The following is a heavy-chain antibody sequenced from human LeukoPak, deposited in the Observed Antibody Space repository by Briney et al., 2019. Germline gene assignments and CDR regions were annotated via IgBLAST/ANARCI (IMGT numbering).Heavy chain of an antibody. V-gene: IGHV1-2*02. Sequence: ASVKVSCKASGYTFTGYYMHWVRQAPGQGLEWMGWINPSSGGTNYAQKFQGRVTMTRDTSISTAYMELSRLRSDDTAVYYCAREIRDSGSYYDWFDPWGQGTLVTVSS. CDR1: GYTFTGYY. CDR2: INPSSGGT. D-gene: IGHD1-26*01. CDR3: AREIRDSGSYYDWFDP. J-gene: IGHJ5*02.